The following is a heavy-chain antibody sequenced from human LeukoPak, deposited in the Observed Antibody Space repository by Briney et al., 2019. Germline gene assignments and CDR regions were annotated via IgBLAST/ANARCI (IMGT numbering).Heavy chain of an antibody. CDR3: AGGAAIRDYFDN. Sequence: GASVKVSCKASGYTFTSYDINWVRQATGQGLEWMGWMNPNSGNTGYAQKFQGRVTMTRNTSISTAYMELSSLRAEDTAVYYCAGGAAIRDYFDNWGQGTLVTVSS. CDR2: MNPNSGNT. D-gene: IGHD2-2*02. J-gene: IGHJ4*02. V-gene: IGHV1-8*01. CDR1: GYTFTSYD.